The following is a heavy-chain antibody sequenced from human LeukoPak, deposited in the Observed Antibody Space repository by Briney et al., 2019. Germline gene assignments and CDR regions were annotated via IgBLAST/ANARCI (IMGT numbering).Heavy chain of an antibody. D-gene: IGHD3-22*01. CDR1: GYSISSGYY. CDR3: ARGPYSYDSSGAFDI. CDR2: IHHTGST. V-gene: IGHV4-38-2*02. J-gene: IGHJ3*02. Sequence: SETLSLTCSVSGYSISSGYYWGWIRQPPGKGLEWIGNIHHTGSTYYNPSLKSRVTISVDTSKNQFSLKLSSVTAADTAVYFCARGPYSYDSSGAFDIWGQGTMVTVSS.